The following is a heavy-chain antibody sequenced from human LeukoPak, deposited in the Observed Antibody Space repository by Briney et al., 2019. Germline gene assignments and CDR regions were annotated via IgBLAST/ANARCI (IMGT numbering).Heavy chain of an antibody. V-gene: IGHV4-59*08. D-gene: IGHD3-22*01. CDR2: IYYSGST. CDR3: ARIERHYFDSSTYYYYFDY. Sequence: SETLSLTCTVSGGSISGYFWSWIRQPPGKGLEWIGYIYYSGSTNYNPSLKSRVTISVDTSKNQFSLKLSSVTAADTAVYYCARIERHYFDSSTYYYYFDYWGQGTLVTVSP. J-gene: IGHJ4*02. CDR1: GGSISGYF.